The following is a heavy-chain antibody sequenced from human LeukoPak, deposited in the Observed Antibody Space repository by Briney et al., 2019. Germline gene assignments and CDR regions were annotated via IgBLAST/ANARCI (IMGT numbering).Heavy chain of an antibody. CDR3: AKDSSAWYFYFDS. J-gene: IGHJ4*01. V-gene: IGHV3-23*01. CDR1: GISFNSYA. D-gene: IGHD6-13*01. CDR2: ISGLGDKQ. Sequence: GGSLRLSCAGSGISFNSYALHWVRQAPGKGLEWVSGISGLGDKQYYADSVKGRFTISRDNSKNTVYLDMNSLRVEETGIYYCAKDSSAWYFYFDSWGQGTPVTVSS.